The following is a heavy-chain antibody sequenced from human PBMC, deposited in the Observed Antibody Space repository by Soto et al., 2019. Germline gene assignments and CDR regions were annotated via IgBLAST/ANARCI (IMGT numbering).Heavy chain of an antibody. J-gene: IGHJ4*02. CDR1: GGTFSSYA. D-gene: IGHD2-15*01. CDR2: IIPIFGTA. Sequence: ASVKVSCKASGGTFSSYAISWVRQAPGQGLEWMGGIIPIFGTAKYAQKFQGRVTITADESTSTAYMELSSLRSEDTAVYYCARESRYCSGGSCYYFTYYFDHWGQGAPVTVSS. V-gene: IGHV1-69*13. CDR3: ARESRYCSGGSCYYFTYYFDH.